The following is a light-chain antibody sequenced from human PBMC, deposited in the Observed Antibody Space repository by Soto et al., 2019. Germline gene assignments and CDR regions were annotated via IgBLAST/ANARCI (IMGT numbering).Light chain of an antibody. CDR2: DAS. CDR3: QQYNRGPRT. Sequence: IVLTQSAATLPLSPAERATFSCRASQRFXSYVDWVQQEPRQAPRILXDDASNRASGSPASLSGSGSGTAFTPTISRLDPDDSVGYDWQQYNRGPRTFGQGTKVDIK. J-gene: IGKJ1*01. CDR1: QRFXSY. V-gene: IGKV3-11*01.